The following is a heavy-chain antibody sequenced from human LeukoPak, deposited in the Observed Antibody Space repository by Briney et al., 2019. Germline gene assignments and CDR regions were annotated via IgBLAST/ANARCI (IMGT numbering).Heavy chain of an antibody. D-gene: IGHD3-10*01. CDR1: GYNFANFW. V-gene: IGHV5-51*01. CDR3: ARRAYSGSGSSDY. Sequence: PGESLKISCKDSGYNFANFWIGWVRQMPGKGLEWMGIIHPTDSQTLCSPSFQGQVTISVDRSISTAYLQWSSLKASDTAMYYCARRAYSGSGSSDYWGQGTLVTVSS. CDR2: IHPTDSQT. J-gene: IGHJ4*02.